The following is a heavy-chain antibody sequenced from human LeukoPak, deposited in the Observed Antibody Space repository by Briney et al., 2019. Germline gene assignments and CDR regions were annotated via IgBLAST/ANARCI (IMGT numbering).Heavy chain of an antibody. D-gene: IGHD2-21*02. CDR1: GYTFTGHY. CDR2: INPNSGGT. J-gene: IGHJ4*02. Sequence: GASVKVSCKASGYTFTGHYMHWVRQAPGQGLEWMGWINPNSGGTNYAQKFQGRVTMTRDTSISTAYMELSRLRSDDTAVYYCARDYCGGDCYQDYWGQGTLVTVSS. V-gene: IGHV1-2*02. CDR3: ARDYCGGDCYQDY.